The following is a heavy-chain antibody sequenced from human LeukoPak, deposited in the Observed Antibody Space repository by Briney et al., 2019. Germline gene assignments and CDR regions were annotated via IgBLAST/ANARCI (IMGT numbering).Heavy chain of an antibody. Sequence: VASVKVSCKASGYTFTSYYMHWVRQAPGQGLEWMGIINPSGGSTSYAQKFQGRVTMTRDTSISTAYMELSRLRSDDTAVYYCARDMTVYSYADGPYYFDYCGQGTLVTVSS. CDR3: ARDMTVYSYADGPYYFDY. J-gene: IGHJ4*02. CDR2: INPSGGST. CDR1: GYTFTSYY. V-gene: IGHV1-46*01. D-gene: IGHD5-18*01.